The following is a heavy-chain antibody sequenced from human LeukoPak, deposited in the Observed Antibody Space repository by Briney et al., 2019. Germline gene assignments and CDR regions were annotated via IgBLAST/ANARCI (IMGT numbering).Heavy chain of an antibody. J-gene: IGHJ4*02. Sequence: QPGGSLTLSCSASEFTFSTYAMHWVRQAPGKGLEHISAVSINGSHTYYADSVKGRFTISRDNSKNTLYFQLSSLRPDDTAVYYCVKDSGVGGRWYYFDYWGRGTLVTVSS. CDR2: VSINGSHT. CDR3: VKDSGVGGRWYYFDY. CDR1: EFTFSTYA. V-gene: IGHV3-64D*06. D-gene: IGHD2-15*01.